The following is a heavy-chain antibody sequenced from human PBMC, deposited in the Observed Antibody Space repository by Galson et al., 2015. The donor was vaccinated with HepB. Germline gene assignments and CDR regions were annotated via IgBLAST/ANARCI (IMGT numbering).Heavy chain of an antibody. CDR2: INPNSGGT. V-gene: IGHV1-2*02. CDR1: GYTFTGYY. CDR3: AGVIVVVINYYYYGMHD. D-gene: IGHD3-22*01. J-gene: IGHJ6*02. Sequence: SVKVSCKASGYTFTGYYMHWVRQAPGQGLEWMGWINPNSGGTNYAQKFQGRVTMTRDTSISTAYMELSRLGSDDTAVYYCAGVIVVVINYYYYGMHDWGPGTTVTASS.